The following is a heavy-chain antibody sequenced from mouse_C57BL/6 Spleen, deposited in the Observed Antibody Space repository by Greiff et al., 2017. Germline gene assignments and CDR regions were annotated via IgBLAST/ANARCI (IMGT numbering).Heavy chain of an antibody. CDR2: IDPEDGDT. J-gene: IGHJ4*01. D-gene: IGHD1-1*01. Sequence: EVQLQQSGAELVRPGASVKLSCTASGFTIKDYYMHWVKQRPEQGLEWIGRIDPEDGDTEYAPKFQGKATMTADTSSNTAYLQLSSLTSEDTAFYHCTISSPIYYDGRSRYYYAMDYWGQGTSVTVSS. CDR3: TISSPIYYDGRSRYYYAMDY. CDR1: GFTIKDYY. V-gene: IGHV14-1*01.